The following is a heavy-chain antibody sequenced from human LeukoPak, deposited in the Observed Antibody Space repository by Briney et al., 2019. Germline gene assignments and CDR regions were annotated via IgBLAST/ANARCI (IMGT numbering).Heavy chain of an antibody. D-gene: IGHD6-19*01. CDR3: ARHSPYSSGWPGGDAFDI. CDR1: GGSISSYY. CDR2: IYYSGST. J-gene: IGHJ3*02. V-gene: IGHV4-59*08. Sequence: SEALSLTCTVSGGSISSYYWSWIRQPPGKGLEWIGYIYYSGSTNYNPSLKSRVTISVDTSKNQFSLKLSSVTAADTAVYYCARHSPYSSGWPGGDAFDIWGQGTMVTVSS.